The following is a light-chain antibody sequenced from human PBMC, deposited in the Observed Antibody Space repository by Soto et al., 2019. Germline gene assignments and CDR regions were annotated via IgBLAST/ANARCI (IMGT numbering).Light chain of an antibody. J-gene: IGKJ5*01. Sequence: EIVLTHSPATLSLSPGERSTLSCRTIQSVSSYFAWYQQKPGRAPRLLIYDASNRATGISARFIGSGSGTDFTLTINSLEPEEFAVYYCQQRSNWPITFGQGTRLEIK. V-gene: IGKV3-11*01. CDR2: DAS. CDR1: QSVSSY. CDR3: QQRSNWPIT.